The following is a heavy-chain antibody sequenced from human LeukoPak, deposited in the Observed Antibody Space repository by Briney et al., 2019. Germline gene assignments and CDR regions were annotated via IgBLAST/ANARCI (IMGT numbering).Heavy chain of an antibody. CDR3: ARITYGDNHFDI. CDR1: GGSISYYY. J-gene: IGHJ3*02. Sequence: SETLPLTCTVSGGSISYYYWSWIRQPPGKGLEWIGYIYYSGSTNYNPSLKSRVTISVDTSKNQFSLKLNSVTAADTAVYYCARITYGDNHFDIWGQGTMVTVSS. D-gene: IGHD4-23*01. CDR2: IYYSGST. V-gene: IGHV4-59*01.